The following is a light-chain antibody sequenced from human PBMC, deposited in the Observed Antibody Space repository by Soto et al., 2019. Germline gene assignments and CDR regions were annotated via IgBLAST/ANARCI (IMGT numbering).Light chain of an antibody. CDR3: LQHNSYPLT. Sequence: DIQMTQSPSSLSASVGDRVTVTCRASQGIGNALGWYQQKPGKAPKRLIYAASSLQSGVPSRFSGSASGTEFTLTISSLQPEDFATYYCLQHNSYPLTFGGGTKVEIK. V-gene: IGKV1-17*01. CDR1: QGIGNA. J-gene: IGKJ4*01. CDR2: AAS.